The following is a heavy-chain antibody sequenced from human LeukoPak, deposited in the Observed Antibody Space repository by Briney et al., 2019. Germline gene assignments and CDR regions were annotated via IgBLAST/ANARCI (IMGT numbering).Heavy chain of an antibody. Sequence: TGGSLRLSCAASGFTFSNAWMSWVRQAPGKGLEWVGRIKSKTDGGTTDYAAPVKGRFTISGDDSKNTLYLQMNSLKTEDTAVYYCTAQVKYGDYVDYWGQGTLVTVSS. CDR3: TAQVKYGDYVDY. J-gene: IGHJ4*02. D-gene: IGHD4-17*01. CDR1: GFTFSNAW. CDR2: IKSKTDGGTT. V-gene: IGHV3-15*01.